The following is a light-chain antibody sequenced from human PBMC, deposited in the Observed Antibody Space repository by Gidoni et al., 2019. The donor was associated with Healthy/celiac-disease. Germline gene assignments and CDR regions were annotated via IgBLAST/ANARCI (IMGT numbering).Light chain of an antibody. J-gene: IGKJ4*01. CDR1: QSVSSSY. Sequence: EIVLTQSPGTLSLSPGESATLTCRASQSVSSSYLAWYQQKPAHAHRLLIYGSPSSATRIPDRFSGCGSGTDFTLTIRRLEPEDFAVYYCQQYGRPFTFGGGTKVEIK. CDR3: QQYGRPFT. CDR2: GSP. V-gene: IGKV3-20*01.